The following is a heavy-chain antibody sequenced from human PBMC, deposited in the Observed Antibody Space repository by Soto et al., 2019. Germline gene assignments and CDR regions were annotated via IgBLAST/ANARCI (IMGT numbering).Heavy chain of an antibody. Sequence: PGGSLRLSCAASGFTVSSNYMSWVRQAPGKGLEWVSVIYSGGSTYYADSVKGRFTISRDNSKNTLYLQMNSLRAEDTAVYYCARVYDDTTSGGRPYYYYYMDVWGKGTTVTVSS. CDR1: GFTVSSNY. CDR2: IYSGGST. D-gene: IGHD2-15*01. J-gene: IGHJ6*03. V-gene: IGHV3-66*01. CDR3: ARVYDDTTSGGRPYYYYYMDV.